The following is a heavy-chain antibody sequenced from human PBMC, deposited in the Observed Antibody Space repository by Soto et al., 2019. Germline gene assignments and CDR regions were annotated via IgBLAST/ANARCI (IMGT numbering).Heavy chain of an antibody. V-gene: IGHV3-30*18. CDR2: ISYDGSNK. Sequence: LRLSCAASGFTFSSYGMHWVRQAPGKGLEWVAVISYDGSNKYYADSVKGRFTISRDNSKNTLYLQMNSLRAEDTAVYYCAKDPRPRMGATIYLRNWGQGTLVTVSS. D-gene: IGHD1-26*01. CDR3: AKDPRPRMGATIYLRN. J-gene: IGHJ4*02. CDR1: GFTFSSYG.